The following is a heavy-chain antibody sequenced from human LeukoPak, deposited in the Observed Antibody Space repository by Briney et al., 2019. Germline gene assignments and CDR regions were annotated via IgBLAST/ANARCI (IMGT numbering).Heavy chain of an antibody. D-gene: IGHD6-13*01. V-gene: IGHV3-53*01. CDR1: GFTVSSNY. CDR2: IYSGGST. J-gene: IGHJ3*02. CDR3: ASRIAAATRGAFDI. Sequence: PGGSLRLSCAASGFTVSSNYMSWVRQAPGKGLEWVSVIYSGGSTYYADSVKGRFTISRDNSKNTLYLQMNSLGAEDTAVYYCASRIAAATRGAFDIWGQGTMVTVSS.